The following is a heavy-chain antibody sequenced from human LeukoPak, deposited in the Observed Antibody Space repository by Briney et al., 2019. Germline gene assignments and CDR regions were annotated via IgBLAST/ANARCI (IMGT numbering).Heavy chain of an antibody. Sequence: ASVKVSCKASGYTFTSYYMHWVRQAPGQGLEWMGIINPSGGSTSYAQKFQGRVTMTRDMSTSTVYMELRSLRSDDTAVYYCARAVYYDYVWGSYRPVDYWGQGTLVTVSS. V-gene: IGHV1-46*01. D-gene: IGHD3-16*02. J-gene: IGHJ4*02. CDR1: GYTFTSYY. CDR3: ARAVYYDYVWGSYRPVDY. CDR2: INPSGGST.